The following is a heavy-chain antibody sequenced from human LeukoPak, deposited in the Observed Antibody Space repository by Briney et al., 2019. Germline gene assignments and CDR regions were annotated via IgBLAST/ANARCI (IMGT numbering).Heavy chain of an antibody. CDR3: ARAVVPAGRHYYYGMDV. J-gene: IGHJ6*02. D-gene: IGHD2-2*01. V-gene: IGHV4-59*01. CDR2: IYYSGST. Sequence: SETLSLTCTVSGGSISSYYWSWIRPPPGKGLEWIGYIYYSGSTNYNPSLKSRVTISVDTSKNQFSLKLSSVTAADTAVYYCARAVVPAGRHYYYGMDVWGQGTTVTVSS. CDR1: GGSISSYY.